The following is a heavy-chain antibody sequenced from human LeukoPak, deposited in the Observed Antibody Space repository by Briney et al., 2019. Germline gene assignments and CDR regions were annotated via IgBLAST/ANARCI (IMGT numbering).Heavy chain of an antibody. J-gene: IGHJ4*02. CDR2: ISSSGSTI. CDR3: ARAIEATRRSTGTCNYFDY. Sequence: GGSLRLSCAASGFTFSSYEMNWVRQAPGKGLEWVSYISSSGSTIYYADSVKGRFTISRDNANNSLYLQMNSLRAEDTAVYYCARAIEATRRSTGTCNYFDYWGQGTLVTVSS. V-gene: IGHV3-48*03. D-gene: IGHD5-12*01. CDR1: GFTFSSYE.